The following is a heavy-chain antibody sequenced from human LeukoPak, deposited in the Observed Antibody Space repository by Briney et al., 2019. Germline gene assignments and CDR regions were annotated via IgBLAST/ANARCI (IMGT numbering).Heavy chain of an antibody. J-gene: IGHJ4*02. CDR3: ARESPRRLTKVTTLGY. D-gene: IGHD4-23*01. CDR1: GYTFTGYY. CDR2: INPNSGGT. Sequence: ASVKVSCKASGYTFTGYYMHWVRQAPGQGLEWMGWINPNSGGTNYAQKFQGRVTMTRDTSISTAYMELSRLRSDDTAVYYCARESPRRLTKVTTLGYWGQGTLVTVSS. V-gene: IGHV1-2*02.